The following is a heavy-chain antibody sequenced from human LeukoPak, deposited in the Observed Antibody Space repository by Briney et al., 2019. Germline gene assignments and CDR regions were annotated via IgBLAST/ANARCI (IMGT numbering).Heavy chain of an antibody. CDR3: ARAVPEDYDSSGYSNYFDY. CDR2: IIPIFGTA. J-gene: IGHJ4*02. CDR1: GGTFSSYA. D-gene: IGHD3-22*01. Sequence: SVKVSCKASGGTFSSYAISWVRQAPGQGLEWMGGIIPIFGTANYAQKFQGRVAITADESTSTAYMELSSLRSEDTAVYYCARAVPEDYDSSGYSNYFDYWGQGTLVTVSS. V-gene: IGHV1-69*01.